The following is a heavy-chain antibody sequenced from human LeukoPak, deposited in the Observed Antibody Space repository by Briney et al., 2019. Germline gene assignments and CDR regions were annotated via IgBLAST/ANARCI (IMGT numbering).Heavy chain of an antibody. V-gene: IGHV3-21*01. CDR2: ISTGSSYI. Sequence: GGSLRLSCAASGFTFSTYSMNWVRQAPGKGLEWVSSISTGSSYIYYGDSVKGRFTISRDNAKNSLYLQMNSLRAEDTAVYYCARDPQYCSGGSCYSFDYWGQGTLVTVSS. D-gene: IGHD2-15*01. J-gene: IGHJ4*02. CDR1: GFTFSTYS. CDR3: ARDPQYCSGGSCYSFDY.